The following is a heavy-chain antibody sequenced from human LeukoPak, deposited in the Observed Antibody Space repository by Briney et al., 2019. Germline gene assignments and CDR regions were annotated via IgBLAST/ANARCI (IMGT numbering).Heavy chain of an antibody. CDR1: GFTFTSSA. J-gene: IGHJ4*02. CDR2: IVVGSGNT. CDR3: AKGFGDVVVTAIADY. Sequence: GASVKVSCKASGFTFTSSAMQWVRQARGQRLEWIGWIVVGSGNTNYAQKFQGRVTITADKSTSTAYMELSSLRSEDTAVYYCAKGFGDVVVTAIADYWGQGTLVTVSS. D-gene: IGHD2-21*02. V-gene: IGHV1-58*02.